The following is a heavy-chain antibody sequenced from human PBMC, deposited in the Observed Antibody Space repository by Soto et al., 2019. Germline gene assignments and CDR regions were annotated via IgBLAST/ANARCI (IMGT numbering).Heavy chain of an antibody. CDR1: GFTFSSYW. CDR3: ARVSSVAGLGY. D-gene: IGHD6-19*01. Sequence: GGSLRLSCVASGFTFSSYWMHWVRQAPGKGLVWVSNIKSDGSTTIYADSVKGRFTISRDNAKNTLYLQMNSLRAEDTAVYYCARVSSVAGLGYWGQGTLVTVSS. J-gene: IGHJ4*02. V-gene: IGHV3-74*01. CDR2: IKSDGSTT.